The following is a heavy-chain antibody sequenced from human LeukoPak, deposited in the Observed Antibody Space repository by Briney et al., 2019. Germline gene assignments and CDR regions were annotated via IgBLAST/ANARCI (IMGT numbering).Heavy chain of an antibody. CDR2: IYYSGIT. V-gene: IGHV4-59*01. D-gene: IGHD1-26*01. Sequence: SETLSLTRTVSGGSISNYYWNCIRQPPGKGLEWIGYIYYSGITNYNPSLKSRVTISVDTSKNQFSLKLSSVTAADTAVYYCARAGRWEGRPHAFDIWGQGTMVAVSS. CDR3: ARAGRWEGRPHAFDI. CDR1: GGSISNYY. J-gene: IGHJ3*02.